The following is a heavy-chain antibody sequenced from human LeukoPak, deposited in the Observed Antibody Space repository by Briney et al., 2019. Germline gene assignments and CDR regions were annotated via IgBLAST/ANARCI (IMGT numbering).Heavy chain of an antibody. CDR1: GGSIIVAAYS. CDR2: IYHTGRT. CDR3: ARGYGDNSGAFDI. J-gene: IGHJ3*02. Sequence: PSETLSLTRAVSGGSIIVAAYSWSWIRQPPGKGLEWVGYIYHTGRTYSNPSLKSRVTVSVDRSKNQFSLKLSSVTAADTAVYYCARGYGDNSGAFDIWGQGTMVTVSS. D-gene: IGHD4-23*01. V-gene: IGHV4-30-2*01.